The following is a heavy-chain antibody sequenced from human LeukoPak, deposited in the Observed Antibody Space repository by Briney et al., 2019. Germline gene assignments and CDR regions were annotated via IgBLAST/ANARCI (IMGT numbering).Heavy chain of an antibody. V-gene: IGHV4-31*03. CDR3: ARAKYHSGWQGGFF. CDR1: GGSISSGGYY. CDR2: IYYSGST. Sequence: SETLSLTCTVSGGSISSGGYYWSWVRQHPGKGLEWIGYIYYSGSTYYNPSLKSRVTISVDTSKNQFSLKLSSVTAADTAVYYCARAKYHSGWQGGFFWGQGTLVTVSS. D-gene: IGHD6-19*01. J-gene: IGHJ4*02.